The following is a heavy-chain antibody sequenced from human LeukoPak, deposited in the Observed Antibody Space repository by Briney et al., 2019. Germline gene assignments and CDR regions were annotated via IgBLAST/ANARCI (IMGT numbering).Heavy chain of an antibody. V-gene: IGHV1-2*02. J-gene: IGHJ3*02. CDR1: GYTFTGYY. CDR2: INPNSGGT. Sequence: ASVKVSCKASGYTFTGYYMHWVRQAPGQGLEWMGWINPNSGGTNYAQKFQDRVTMTRDTSISTASMELSRLRYDDTAVYDCARVPHKVVRVGGAFDIWGQGTMVTVSS. CDR3: ARVPHKVVRVGGAFDI. D-gene: IGHD2-2*01.